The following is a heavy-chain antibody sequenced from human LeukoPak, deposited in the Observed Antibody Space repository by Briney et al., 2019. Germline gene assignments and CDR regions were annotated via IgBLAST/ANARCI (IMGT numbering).Heavy chain of an antibody. CDR3: AGSTGSYYS. V-gene: IGHV4-34*01. D-gene: IGHD2-8*02. Sequence: PSETLSLTCAVYGGSFSGYYWNWIRQPPGRGLEWIGEINHSGYTNYNPSLKSRVTISVDTSKNQFSLKLSSVTAADTAVYYCAGSTGSYYSWGQGTLVTVSS. CDR2: INHSGYT. CDR1: GGSFSGYY. J-gene: IGHJ4*02.